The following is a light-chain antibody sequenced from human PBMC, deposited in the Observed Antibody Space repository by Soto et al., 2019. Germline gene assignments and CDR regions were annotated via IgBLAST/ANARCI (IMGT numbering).Light chain of an antibody. CDR1: QSASSSG. Sequence: VLPQSPGTLSLSPGERATLSCRASQSASSSGLAWYQQKPGQAPRLLISGASSRATGIPDRFSGSGSGADFTLTISRLEPEDFAVFYCRQYGTSPPTFGQGTKVDI. CDR2: GAS. J-gene: IGKJ1*01. V-gene: IGKV3-20*01. CDR3: RQYGTSPPT.